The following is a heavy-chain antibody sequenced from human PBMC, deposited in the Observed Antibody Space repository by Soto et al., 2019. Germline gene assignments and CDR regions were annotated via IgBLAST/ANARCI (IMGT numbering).Heavy chain of an antibody. CDR3: AKGFRDVANYWFDP. J-gene: IGHJ5*02. CDR2: ISWNSGSI. D-gene: IGHD3-10*01. Sequence: EVQLVESGGGLVQPGRSLRLSCAASGFTFDDYAMHWVRQAPGKGLEWVSGISWNSGSIGYADSVKGRFTISRDNAKNSLYLQMNSLRAEDTALYYCAKGFRDVANYWFDPWGQGTLVTVSS. V-gene: IGHV3-9*01. CDR1: GFTFDDYA.